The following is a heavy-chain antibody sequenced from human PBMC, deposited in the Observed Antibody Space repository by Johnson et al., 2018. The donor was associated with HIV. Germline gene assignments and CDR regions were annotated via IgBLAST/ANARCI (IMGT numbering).Heavy chain of an antibody. CDR3: AKDEEGYCSGGSCYANAFDI. J-gene: IGHJ3*02. V-gene: IGHV3-30*18. D-gene: IGHD2-15*01. CDR2: ISHDGYNE. CDR1: GFSFGTYA. Sequence: QMLLVESGGGVVQPGRSLRLSCAASGFSFGTYAMHWVRQAPGKGLEWVAVISHDGYNEDYGDSVKGRFTISRDNSKNSLYLQLNSLRPEDTAVFYCAKDEEGYCSGGSCYANAFDIWGQGTMVTVSS.